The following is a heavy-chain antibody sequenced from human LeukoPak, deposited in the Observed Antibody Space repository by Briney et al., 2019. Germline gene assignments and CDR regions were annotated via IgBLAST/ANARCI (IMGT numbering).Heavy chain of an antibody. CDR3: AKTQGFFDH. J-gene: IGHJ4*02. CDR2: ISDGGDTT. Sequence: PGGSLRLSCAASGFTLSNNAMTWVRQAPGEGMEWVTGISDGGDTTYDAGSVKGRFTVSRDNSKNILYLQMNSLRAEDTAIYYCAKTQGFFDHWGQGSLVTVSS. V-gene: IGHV3-23*01. CDR1: GFTLSNNA.